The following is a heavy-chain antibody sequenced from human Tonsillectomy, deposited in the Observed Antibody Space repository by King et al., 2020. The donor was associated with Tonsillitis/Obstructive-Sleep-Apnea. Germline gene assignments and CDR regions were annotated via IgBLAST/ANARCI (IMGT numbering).Heavy chain of an antibody. D-gene: IGHD3-10*01. V-gene: IGHV4-59*01. J-gene: IGHJ6*02. Sequence: VQLQESGPGLVKPSETLSLTCHVSGGSISSYYWSWIRQPPGKGLEWIGSIYNSGSTNYNPSLKSRVTISEDTSKNQFSLRLSSVTAADTAVYYCAATMIRGLYFYHGLDDWGQGTTVTVSS. CDR2: IYNSGST. CDR3: AATMIRGLYFYHGLDD. CDR1: GGSISSYY.